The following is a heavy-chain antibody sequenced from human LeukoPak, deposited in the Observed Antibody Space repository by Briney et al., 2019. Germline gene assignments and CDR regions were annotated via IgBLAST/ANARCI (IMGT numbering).Heavy chain of an antibody. CDR2: ISSSGSTI. Sequence: GGSLRLSCAASGFTFSDYYMSWIRRAPGKGLEWVSYISSSGSTIYYADSVEGRFTISRDNAKNSLYLQMNSLRAEDTAVYYRARGGTNDDAFDIWGQGTMVTVSS. J-gene: IGHJ3*02. V-gene: IGHV3-11*04. D-gene: IGHD1-7*01. CDR1: GFTFSDYY. CDR3: ARGGTNDDAFDI.